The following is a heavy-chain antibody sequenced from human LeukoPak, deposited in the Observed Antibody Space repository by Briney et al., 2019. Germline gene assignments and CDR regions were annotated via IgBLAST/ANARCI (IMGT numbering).Heavy chain of an antibody. J-gene: IGHJ4*02. D-gene: IGHD4-23*01. CDR1: EFTFSTYW. CDR2: INSDGSST. V-gene: IGHV3-74*01. CDR3: ASGYSSDYGGNVY. Sequence: GGSLRLSCAASEFTFSTYWMHWVRQAPGKGLVWFSRINSDGSSTNYADFVKGRFTISRDNAKNTLYLQMNSLSIEDTAVYYCASGYSSDYGGNVYWGRGTLVTVSS.